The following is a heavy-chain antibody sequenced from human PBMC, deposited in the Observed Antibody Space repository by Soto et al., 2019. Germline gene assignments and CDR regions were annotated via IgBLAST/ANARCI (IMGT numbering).Heavy chain of an antibody. V-gene: IGHV3-30-3*01. D-gene: IGHD3-16*01. J-gene: IGHJ6*02. CDR3: ARPWGQLSTYYYGMDT. Sequence: QVQLVESGGGVVQPGRSLTLSCAASGFTFRNYAMHWVRQAPGKGLERVATISYDGDNKYYTDSVKGPFTISRDNSTNTLYLQMNSLRPEDTAVYYCARPWGQLSTYYYGMDTWGQGTTVTVSS. CDR2: ISYDGDNK. CDR1: GFTFRNYA.